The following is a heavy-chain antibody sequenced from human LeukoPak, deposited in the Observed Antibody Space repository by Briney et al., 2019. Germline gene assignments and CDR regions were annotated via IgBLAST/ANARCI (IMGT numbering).Heavy chain of an antibody. CDR2: IYYSGST. V-gene: IGHV4-59*08. Sequence: PSETLSLTCTVSGGSISSYYWSWIRQPPGKGLEWIGYIYYSGSTNYNPSLKSRVTISVDTSKNQFSLKLSFVTAADTAVYYCARAGTWVTDAFDIWGQGTMVTVSS. CDR3: ARAGTWVTDAFDI. CDR1: GGSISSYY. D-gene: IGHD1-7*01. J-gene: IGHJ3*02.